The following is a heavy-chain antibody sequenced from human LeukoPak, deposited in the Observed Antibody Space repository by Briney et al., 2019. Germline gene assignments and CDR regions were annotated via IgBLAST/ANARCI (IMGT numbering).Heavy chain of an antibody. CDR3: ARGKWELLLGPDY. Sequence: GGSLRLSCAASGFTFSSYAMHWVRQAPGKGLEWVAVISYDGRNKYYADSVKGRFTISRDNSKNTLYLQMNSLRAEDTAVYYCARGKWELLLGPDYWGQGTLVTVSS. V-gene: IGHV3-30*04. J-gene: IGHJ4*02. D-gene: IGHD1-26*01. CDR1: GFTFSSYA. CDR2: ISYDGRNK.